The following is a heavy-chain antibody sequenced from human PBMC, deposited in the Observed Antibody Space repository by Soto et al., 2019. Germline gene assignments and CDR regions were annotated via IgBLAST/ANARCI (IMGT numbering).Heavy chain of an antibody. CDR3: ERDHAVIAAAGNDAFDI. Sequence: ASVKVSCKASGYTFTSYGLSWLRQSAGQVLEGMGWTSAYNGNTNYAQKLQGRVTMTTDQSTSKVYMEMGSLRSDDTAVYYCERDHAVIAAAGNDAFDIWGQGTMVTVSS. CDR2: TSAYNGNT. CDR1: GYTFTSYG. J-gene: IGHJ3*02. V-gene: IGHV1-18*01. D-gene: IGHD6-13*01.